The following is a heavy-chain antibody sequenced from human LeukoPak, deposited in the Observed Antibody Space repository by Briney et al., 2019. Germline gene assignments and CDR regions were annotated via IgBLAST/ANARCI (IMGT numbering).Heavy chain of an antibody. Sequence: PGGSLRLSCIVSEINFISYSMNWVRQAPGKGLEWVSYISSRSSTIYYADSVKGRFTISRDNAKNSLYLQMNSLRAEDTAIYYCAIRNSSWYGVGDHWGQGTLVTVSS. J-gene: IGHJ4*02. CDR3: AIRNSSWYGVGDH. D-gene: IGHD6-13*01. CDR1: EINFISYS. V-gene: IGHV3-48*04. CDR2: ISSRSSTI.